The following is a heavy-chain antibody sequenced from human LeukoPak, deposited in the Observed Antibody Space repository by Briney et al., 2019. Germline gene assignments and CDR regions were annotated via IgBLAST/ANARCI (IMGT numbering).Heavy chain of an antibody. D-gene: IGHD1-26*01. J-gene: IGHJ4*02. CDR1: GYTLTELS. V-gene: IGHV1-24*01. CDR2: FDPEDGET. CDR3: ARGGPSGSYSLECFDY. Sequence: ASVKVSCKVSGYTLTELSMHWVRQAPGKGLEWMGGFDPEDGETIYAQKFQGRVTMTEDTSTDTAYMELSSLRSEDTAVYYCARGGPSGSYSLECFDYWGQGTLVTVSS.